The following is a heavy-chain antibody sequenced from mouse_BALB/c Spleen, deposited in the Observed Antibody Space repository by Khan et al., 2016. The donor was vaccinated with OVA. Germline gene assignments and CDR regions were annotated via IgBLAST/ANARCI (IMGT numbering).Heavy chain of an antibody. V-gene: IGHV5-9-3*01. D-gene: IGHD1-1*01. CDR2: INSDGTYT. CDR1: GFTFSTFA. CDR3: ARHNYGPFAY. J-gene: IGHJ3*01. Sequence: EVELVESGGGLVKPGGSLKLSCAASGFTFSTFAMSWVRQTPEKRLEWVASINSDGTYTYYQDSVKGRFTISRDNAKNTLYLHMSSLRSEDTAMYYCARHNYGPFAYWGQGTLVTVS.